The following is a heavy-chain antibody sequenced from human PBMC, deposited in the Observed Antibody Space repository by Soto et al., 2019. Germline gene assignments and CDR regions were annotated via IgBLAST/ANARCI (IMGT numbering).Heavy chain of an antibody. CDR3: ARREKGSSTPVGVTNWFDP. CDR2: IYPGDSDT. CDR1: GYSFTSYW. J-gene: IGHJ5*02. D-gene: IGHD2-2*01. Sequence: GESLKISCKGSGYSFTSYWIGWVRQMPGKGLEWMGIIYPGDSDTRYSPSFQGQVTISADKSISTAYLQWSSLKASDTAMYYCARREKGSSTPVGVTNWFDPWGQGTLVTVSS. V-gene: IGHV5-51*01.